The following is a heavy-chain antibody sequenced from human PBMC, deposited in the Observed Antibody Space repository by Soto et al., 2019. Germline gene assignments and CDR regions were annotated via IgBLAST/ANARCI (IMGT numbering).Heavy chain of an antibody. Sequence: QVQLVQSGPEVKKPGASVKVSCKASGYSFSTYNISWVRQAPGQGLEWMGRISNYNGNTDYGQKIEGRLVMTTETSTTTAYMELTSLTSDDAAVYYCARTSVVNSLDYWGQGTLVSVSS. CDR3: ARTSVVNSLDY. CDR2: ISNYNGNT. V-gene: IGHV1-18*01. J-gene: IGHJ4*02. CDR1: GYSFSTYN. D-gene: IGHD4-17*01.